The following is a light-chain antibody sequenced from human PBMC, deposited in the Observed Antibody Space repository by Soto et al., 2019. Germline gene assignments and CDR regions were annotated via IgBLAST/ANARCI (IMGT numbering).Light chain of an antibody. V-gene: IGKV3-15*01. CDR1: QSVGAR. CDR3: QQYGSSFWT. J-gene: IGKJ1*01. CDR2: TTS. Sequence: EVVMTQSPATLSVSPGERATLSCRASQSVGARLAWYQQKPGQPPRLLMYTTSIRASGVPPRFSGSGSGTEFTLTISSLQSEDFAVYYCQQYGSSFWTFGQGTKVEIK.